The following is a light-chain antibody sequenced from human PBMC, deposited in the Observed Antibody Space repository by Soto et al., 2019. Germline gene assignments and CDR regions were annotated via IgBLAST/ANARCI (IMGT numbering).Light chain of an antibody. J-gene: IGLJ2*01. CDR3: SSYTTRSTLV. V-gene: IGLV2-14*01. CDR2: DVT. Sequence: QSALTQPASVSGSPGQSITISCTGTSSEVGAYDFVSWYQHYPGKAPKLVTFDVTHRPPGISDRFSGSKSANTASLTISGLQAEDEAFYYCSSYTTRSTLVFGGGTKLTVL. CDR1: SSEVGAYDF.